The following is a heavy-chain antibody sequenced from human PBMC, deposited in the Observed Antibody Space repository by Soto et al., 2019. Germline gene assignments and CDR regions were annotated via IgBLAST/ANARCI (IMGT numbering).Heavy chain of an antibody. J-gene: IGHJ4*02. D-gene: IGHD5-18*01. Sequence: VASVKVSCKASGGTFSSYAISWVRQAPGQGLEWMGGIIPIFGTANYAQKFRGRVTITADESTSTAYMELSSLRSEDTAVYYCARGKTKPLSRDSYGYSGFDYWGQGTLVTVSS. CDR3: ARGKTKPLSRDSYGYSGFDY. V-gene: IGHV1-69*13. CDR2: IIPIFGTA. CDR1: GGTFSSYA.